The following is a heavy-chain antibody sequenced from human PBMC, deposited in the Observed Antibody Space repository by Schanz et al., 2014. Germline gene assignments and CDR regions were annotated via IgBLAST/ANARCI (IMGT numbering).Heavy chain of an antibody. J-gene: IGHJ3*02. V-gene: IGHV3-74*01. CDR1: GFTFSSHW. D-gene: IGHD4-17*01. CDR2: INSVGSNT. CDR3: ARKMKLGVYGGKGHDSLDI. Sequence: EVQLVQSGGGLVQPGGSLRLSCAASGFTFSSHWMHWVRQDPGKGLVWVARINSVGSNTDYAGSVTGRFTISRDNAKNTLYLQMNTLRAEDTAVYYCARKMKLGVYGGKGHDSLDICGQWTMVTGSS.